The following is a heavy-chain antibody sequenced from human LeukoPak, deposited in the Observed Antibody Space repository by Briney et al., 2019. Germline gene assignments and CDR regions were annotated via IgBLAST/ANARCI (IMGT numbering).Heavy chain of an antibody. V-gene: IGHV4-61*01. J-gene: IGHJ3*02. CDR1: GGSISSSSYY. CDR2: IYYSGST. Sequence: PSETLSLTCTVSGGSISSSSYYWSWIRQPPGKGLEWIGYIYYSGSTNYNPSLKSRVTISVDTSKNQFSLKLSSVTAADTAVYYCAREGYCSSTSCLDAFDIWGQGTMVTVSS. D-gene: IGHD2-2*01. CDR3: AREGYCSSTSCLDAFDI.